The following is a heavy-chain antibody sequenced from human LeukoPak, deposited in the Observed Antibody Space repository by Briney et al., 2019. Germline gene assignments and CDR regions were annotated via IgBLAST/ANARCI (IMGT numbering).Heavy chain of an antibody. V-gene: IGHV3-30*03. CDR3: ARPGTYCSGYGSCFPFGY. CDR2: ISYDGSNK. Sequence: GGSLRLSCAASGFTFSSYGMHWVRQAPGKGLEWVAVISYDGSNKYYADSVKGRFTISRDNAKNSLYLQMDSLRVEDTAVYYCARPGTYCSGYGSCFPFGYWGQGTLVTVSS. D-gene: IGHD2-15*01. CDR1: GFTFSSYG. J-gene: IGHJ4*02.